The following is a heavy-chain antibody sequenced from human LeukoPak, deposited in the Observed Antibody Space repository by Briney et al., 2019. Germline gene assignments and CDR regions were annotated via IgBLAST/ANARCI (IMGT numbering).Heavy chain of an antibody. Sequence: PSETLSLTCTVSGGSISSYYWSWIRQPPGKGLEWIGYIYYSGSTNCNPSLKSRVTISVDTSKNQFSLKLSSVTPADTAVYYCARDQTYSGSGIYTYFDYWGQGILVTVSS. J-gene: IGHJ4*02. CDR2: IYYSGST. D-gene: IGHD3-10*01. CDR1: GGSISSYY. V-gene: IGHV4-59*01. CDR3: ARDQTYSGSGIYTYFDY.